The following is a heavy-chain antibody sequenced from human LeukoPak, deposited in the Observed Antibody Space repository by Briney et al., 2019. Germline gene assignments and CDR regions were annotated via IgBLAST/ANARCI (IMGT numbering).Heavy chain of an antibody. CDR3: ARGFSPMVRGADNWFDP. Sequence: KPSETLSLTCAVSGGSISSGGYSWSWIRQPPGKGLEWIGYIYHSGSTYYNPSLKSRVTISVDTSKNQFSLKLSSVTAADTAVYYCARGFSPMVRGADNWFDPWGQGTLVTVSS. CDR1: GGSISSGGYS. D-gene: IGHD3-10*01. V-gene: IGHV4-30-2*01. CDR2: IYHSGST. J-gene: IGHJ5*02.